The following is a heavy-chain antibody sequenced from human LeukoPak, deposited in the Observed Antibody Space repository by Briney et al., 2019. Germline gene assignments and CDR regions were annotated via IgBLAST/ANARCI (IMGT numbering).Heavy chain of an antibody. Sequence: SETLSLTCTVSGVSISSYYWSWIRQPPGKGLEWIGYIYYSGSTNYNPSLKSRVTISVDTSKNQFSLKLSSVTAADTAVYYCARVGTYGSGSYLSWLDYWGQGTLVTVSS. CDR1: GVSISSYY. CDR3: ARVGTYGSGSYLSWLDY. D-gene: IGHD3-10*01. J-gene: IGHJ4*02. CDR2: IYYSGST. V-gene: IGHV4-59*01.